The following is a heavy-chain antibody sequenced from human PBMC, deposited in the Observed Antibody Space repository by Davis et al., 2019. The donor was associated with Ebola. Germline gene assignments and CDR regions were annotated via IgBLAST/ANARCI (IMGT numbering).Heavy chain of an antibody. J-gene: IGHJ4*02. Sequence: GESLKISCAASGFTFSGSTMHWVRQASGKGLEWVGRIRSKANSYATAYAASVKGRFTISRDDSKNTAYLQMNSLKTEDTAVYYCARSGAVMATREYDFDYWGQGTLVTVSS. CDR1: GFTFSGST. CDR2: IRSKANSYAT. V-gene: IGHV3-73*01. CDR3: ARSGAVMATREYDFDY. D-gene: IGHD5-12*01.